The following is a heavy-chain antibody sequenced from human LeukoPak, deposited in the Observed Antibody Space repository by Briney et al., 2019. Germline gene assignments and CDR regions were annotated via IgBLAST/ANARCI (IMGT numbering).Heavy chain of an antibody. D-gene: IGHD3-10*01. Sequence: GGSLRLSCAASGFTFSSYAMSWGRQAPGKGLEWVAVISYDGSNKYYADSVKGRFTISRDNSKNTLYLQMNSLRAEDTAVYYCAKETPGGWLDPWGQGTLVTVSS. CDR1: GFTFSSYA. V-gene: IGHV3-30*18. J-gene: IGHJ5*02. CDR2: ISYDGSNK. CDR3: AKETPGGWLDP.